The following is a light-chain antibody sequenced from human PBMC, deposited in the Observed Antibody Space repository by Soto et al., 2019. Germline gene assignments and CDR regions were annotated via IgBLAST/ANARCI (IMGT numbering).Light chain of an antibody. Sequence: EIVLTQSPGTLSLSTGERASLSCRASQSITNNYLAWYQQRPGQAPRLLIYGASSRATGIPHRFSGSGSGTDFTLTISSLEPEDFAVYYCQRYGSSNTVGQGTKVDIK. V-gene: IGKV3-20*01. CDR3: QRYGSSNT. CDR2: GAS. CDR1: QSITNNY. J-gene: IGKJ1*01.